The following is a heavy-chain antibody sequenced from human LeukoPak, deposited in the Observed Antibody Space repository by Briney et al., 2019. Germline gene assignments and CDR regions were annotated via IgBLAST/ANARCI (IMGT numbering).Heavy chain of an antibody. Sequence: PETLSLTCTVSGGSISSYYWRWIRQPPGKGLEWIGYIYYSGSANYNPSLKSRVTISVTTPNNQFSLKLSSVTAADTAVYYCARGPYCSGCSCYSENNYYYYGMDVWGQGTTVTVSS. D-gene: IGHD2-15*01. J-gene: IGHJ6*02. CDR1: GGSISSYY. V-gene: IGHV4-59*01. CDR3: ARGPYCSGCSCYSENNYYYYGMDV. CDR2: IYYSGSA.